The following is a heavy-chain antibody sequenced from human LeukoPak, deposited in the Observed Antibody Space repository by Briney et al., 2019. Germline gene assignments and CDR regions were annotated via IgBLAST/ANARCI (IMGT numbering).Heavy chain of an antibody. Sequence: SSDTLSLTCTVSGGSISSYYWIWIRQPPGKAMEWIRYIYYSGSTNYNPSLNSRVTISVDTSKNQFSLKLSPVTAADTAVYYCARYDFWSGYFGYWGQGTLVSVSS. J-gene: IGHJ4*02. V-gene: IGHV4-59*08. CDR1: GGSISSYY. CDR2: IYYSGST. D-gene: IGHD3-3*01. CDR3: ARYDFWSGYFGY.